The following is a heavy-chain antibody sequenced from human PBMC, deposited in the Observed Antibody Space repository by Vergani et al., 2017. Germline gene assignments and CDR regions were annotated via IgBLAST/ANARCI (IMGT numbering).Heavy chain of an antibody. CDR1: GFTLGDYA. CDR2: IWRKPYGGTT. V-gene: IGHV3-49*04. Sequence: EVHLVESGGGLVQPGRSLRLSCSGSGFTLGDYAMTWVRQAPGKGLEWVAFIWRKPYGGTTEYAASVKGRFTSSRDDSKSIASLQMSSLKAEDTAVYYCTRDRLADSSAYFDYWGQGTLVTVSP. D-gene: IGHD4-11*01. CDR3: TRDRLADSSAYFDY. J-gene: IGHJ4*02.